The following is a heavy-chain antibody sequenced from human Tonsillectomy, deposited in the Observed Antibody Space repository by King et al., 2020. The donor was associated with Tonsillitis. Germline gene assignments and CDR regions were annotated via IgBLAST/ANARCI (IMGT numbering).Heavy chain of an antibody. Sequence: VQLQESGPGLVKPSETLSLTCTVSGGSINNYYWSWIRQPPGKGLEWIGYIYYSGSTNYNPSLKSRVTISLDTSKNQFSLKLTSVTAADAAVYYCAREGGNSAYSYYYYAMDVWGQGTTVTVSS. V-gene: IGHV4-59*01. CDR1: GGSINNYY. CDR3: AREGGNSAYSYYYYAMDV. D-gene: IGHD4-23*01. CDR2: IYYSGST. J-gene: IGHJ6*02.